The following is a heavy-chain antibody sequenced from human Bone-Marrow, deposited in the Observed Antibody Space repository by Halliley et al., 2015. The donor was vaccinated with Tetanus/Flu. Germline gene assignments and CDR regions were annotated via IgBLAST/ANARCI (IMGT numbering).Heavy chain of an antibody. V-gene: IGHV4-59*01. J-gene: IGHJ4*02. D-gene: IGHD2-15*01. Sequence: KGLGWIGSMSYSGSTNYTPSLKSRIPMSIDTSKNQLSLKLSFVTAADTAIYYCARSIAFYFDHWGQGTLVTASS. CDR3: ARSIAFYFDH. CDR2: MSYSGST.